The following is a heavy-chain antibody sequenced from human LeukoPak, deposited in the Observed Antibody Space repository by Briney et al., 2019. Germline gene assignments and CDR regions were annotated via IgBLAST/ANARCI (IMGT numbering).Heavy chain of an antibody. V-gene: IGHV3-7*01. CDR1: GFTFSSYW. Sequence: GGSLRLSCAASGFTFSSYWTSWVRQAPGKGLEWVANIKQDGSEQYYVDSVKGRFTISRDNAKNSLYLEMNSLRVEDTAVYYCARVPHTSSSYRWFDPWGQGTLVTVSS. CDR2: IKQDGSEQ. J-gene: IGHJ5*02. CDR3: ARVPHTSSSYRWFDP. D-gene: IGHD6-6*01.